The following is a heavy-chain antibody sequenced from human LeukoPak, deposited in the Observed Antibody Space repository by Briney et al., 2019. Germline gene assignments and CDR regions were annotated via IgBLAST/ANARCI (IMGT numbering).Heavy chain of an antibody. CDR1: EFSVSAYE. V-gene: IGHV3-48*03. D-gene: IGHD6-6*01. CDR3: ATTREGDWPDP. Sequence: PGGSLRLSCTGSEFSVSAYEMNWVRQAPGKGLEWISYISTSGSTIQYADSVKGRSTISRDNAKNALHLQMNSLGVSDTAVYYCATTREGDWPDPWGQGTLVTVSS. CDR2: ISTSGSTI. J-gene: IGHJ5*02.